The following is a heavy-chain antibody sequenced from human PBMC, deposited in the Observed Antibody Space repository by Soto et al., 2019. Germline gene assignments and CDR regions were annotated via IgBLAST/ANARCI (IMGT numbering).Heavy chain of an antibody. CDR2: IREDGSDK. CDR1: GFIFSSYW. V-gene: IGHV3-7*01. D-gene: IGHD2-21*02. CDR3: VRTRSTLVTLLDFDY. Sequence: PGGSLRLSCGVSGFIFSSYWMSWVRQAPGKGLEWVANIREDGSDKYYVDSVKGRFTISRDNAKSSLYLQMNSLRAEDTAIYYCVRTRSTLVTLLDFDYWGQGTLVTVSS. J-gene: IGHJ4*02.